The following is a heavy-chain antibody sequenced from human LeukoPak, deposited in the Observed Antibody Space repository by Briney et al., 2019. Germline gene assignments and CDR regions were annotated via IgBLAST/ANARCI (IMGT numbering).Heavy chain of an antibody. CDR2: ISSSSSYI. CDR1: GFTFSSYS. CDR3: ASSGGSSSFDY. Sequence: GGSLRLSCAASGFTFSSYSMNWVRQAPGKGLEWVSSISSSSSYIYYTDSVKGRFTISRDNAKNSLYLQMNSLRAEDAAVYYCASSGGSSSFDYWGQGTLVTVSS. D-gene: IGHD1-26*01. J-gene: IGHJ4*02. V-gene: IGHV3-21*01.